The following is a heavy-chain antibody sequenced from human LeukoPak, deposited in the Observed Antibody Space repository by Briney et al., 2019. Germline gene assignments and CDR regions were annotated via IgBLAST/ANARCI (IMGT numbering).Heavy chain of an antibody. V-gene: IGHV3-23*01. D-gene: IGHD1-26*01. CDR3: ARGVGSDRTYNWFDP. CDR2: ITGSGSNT. Sequence: GGSLRLSCAASGFTFSNYAMSWVRQAPGKGLEWVSAITGSGSNTYYADSVKGRFTISRDNSKSTLYLQMNSLRAEDTAVYYCARGVGSDRTYNWFDPWGQGTLVTVSS. J-gene: IGHJ5*02. CDR1: GFTFSNYA.